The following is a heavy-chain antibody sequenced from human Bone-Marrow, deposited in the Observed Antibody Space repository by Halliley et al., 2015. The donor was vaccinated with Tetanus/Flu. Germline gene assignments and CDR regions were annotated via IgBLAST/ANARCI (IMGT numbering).Heavy chain of an antibody. Sequence: WVGHIYYPGYTYSNPSLKSRLTISVDTTKNQFSLRLTSVTDADTAVYYCARELLMDTDGLWFDPWGQGILVTVSS. CDR3: ARELLMDTDGLWFDP. D-gene: IGHD5-18*01. CDR2: IYYPGYT. V-gene: IGHV4-31*02. J-gene: IGHJ5*02.